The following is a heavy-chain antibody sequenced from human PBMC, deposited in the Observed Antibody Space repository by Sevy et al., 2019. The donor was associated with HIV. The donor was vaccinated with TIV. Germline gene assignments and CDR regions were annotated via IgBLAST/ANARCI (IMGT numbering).Heavy chain of an antibody. CDR3: ARDLPPSATTVAHFDY. Sequence: GGSLRLSCAASGFTFSSYEMNWVRQAPGKGLEWVSYISNSGTTISYSDSVRGRFAISRDNARNSRYLQMNSLRAEDTAVYYCARDLPPSATTVAHFDYWGQGTLVTVSS. J-gene: IGHJ4*02. CDR1: GFTFSSYE. V-gene: IGHV3-48*03. CDR2: ISNSGTTI. D-gene: IGHD4-17*01.